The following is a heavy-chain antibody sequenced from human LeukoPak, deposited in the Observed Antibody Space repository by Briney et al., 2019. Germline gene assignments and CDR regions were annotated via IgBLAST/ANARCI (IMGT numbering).Heavy chain of an antibody. V-gene: IGHV4-59*08. Sequence: SETLSLTCTVSDGSISSYYWSWIRQPPGKGLEWIGYIYYSGSTNYNPSLKSRVSISVDTSKNQFSLKLSSVTAADTAVYYCARREEIGFDIWGQGTMVTVSS. CDR2: IYYSGST. J-gene: IGHJ3*02. D-gene: IGHD3-22*01. CDR3: ARREEIGFDI. CDR1: DGSISSYY.